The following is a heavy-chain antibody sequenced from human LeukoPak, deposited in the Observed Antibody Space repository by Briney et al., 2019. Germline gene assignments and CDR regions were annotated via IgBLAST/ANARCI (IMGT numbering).Heavy chain of an antibody. CDR1: GYTFTTYA. D-gene: IGHD2-15*01. Sequence: ASVKVSRKASGYTFTTYAMHWVRQAPGQRLEWMGWINAGNGNTKYSQKFQGRVTITRDTSASTAYMELSSLRSEDTAVYYCARGSCSGGSCYCDYWGQGTLVTVSS. CDR3: ARGSCSGGSCYCDY. V-gene: IGHV1-3*01. J-gene: IGHJ4*02. CDR2: INAGNGNT.